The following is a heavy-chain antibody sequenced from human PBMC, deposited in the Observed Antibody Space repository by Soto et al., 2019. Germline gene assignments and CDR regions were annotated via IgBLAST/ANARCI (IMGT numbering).Heavy chain of an antibody. CDR1: GGSISSSSYY. Sequence: SETLSLTCTVSGGSISSSSYYWGRIRQPPGKGLEWIGSIYYSGSTYYNPSLKSRVTISVDTSKNQFSLKLSSVTAADTAVYYCARVPGSIAARTLAYWGQGTLVTVSS. J-gene: IGHJ4*02. CDR3: ARVPGSIAARTLAY. V-gene: IGHV4-39*01. CDR2: IYYSGST. D-gene: IGHD6-6*01.